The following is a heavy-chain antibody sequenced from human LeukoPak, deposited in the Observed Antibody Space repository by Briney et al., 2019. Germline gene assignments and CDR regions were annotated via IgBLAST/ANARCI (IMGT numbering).Heavy chain of an antibody. V-gene: IGHV3-66*01. CDR3: ARDLNTARFDY. Sequence: GGSLRLSCAASGFTISSNYMNWVRQAPGKGLEWVSAIYGGGSPYYVDSVKGRFTISRDNSKNTLYLQMNSLRAEDTAVYYCARDLNTARFDYWGQGTLVTVSS. CDR2: IYGGGSP. J-gene: IGHJ4*02. CDR1: GFTISSNY. D-gene: IGHD5-18*01.